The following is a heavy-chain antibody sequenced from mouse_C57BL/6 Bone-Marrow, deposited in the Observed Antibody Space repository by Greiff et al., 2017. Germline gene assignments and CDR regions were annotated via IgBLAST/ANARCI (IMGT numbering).Heavy chain of an antibody. D-gene: IGHD4-1*01. CDR2: IYPTSGRT. J-gene: IGHJ2*01. V-gene: IGHV1-55*01. Sequence: VKLQQPGAELVKPGASVKMSCTASGYTFTSYWITWVKQRPGQGLEWIGDIYPTSGRTNYNEKFKSKAILTVDTSSNTAYMQLSSLTSEDAAVFYCARSGPLGRSFDYWGQGTTLTVSS. CDR1: GYTFTSYW. CDR3: ARSGPLGRSFDY.